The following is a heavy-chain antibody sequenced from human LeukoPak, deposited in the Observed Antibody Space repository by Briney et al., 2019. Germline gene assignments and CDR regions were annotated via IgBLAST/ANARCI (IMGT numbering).Heavy chain of an antibody. D-gene: IGHD3-16*01. J-gene: IGHJ5*02. Sequence: SETLSLTCTVSGGSISSYHWSWIRQPPGKGLEWIGYIYYSGSTNYNPSLKSRVTISVDTSKNQFSLKLSSVTAADTAVYYCARAGSAPYIFNWFDPWGQGTLVTVSS. CDR1: GGSISSYH. V-gene: IGHV4-59*01. CDR3: ARAGSAPYIFNWFDP. CDR2: IYYSGST.